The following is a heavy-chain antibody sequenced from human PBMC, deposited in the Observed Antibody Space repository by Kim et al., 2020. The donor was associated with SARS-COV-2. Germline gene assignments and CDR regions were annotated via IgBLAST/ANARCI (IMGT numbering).Heavy chain of an antibody. CDR3: ARVSMPSFYGMDV. D-gene: IGHD2-2*01. CDR2: IYYSGST. CDR1: GGSISSSSYY. V-gene: IGHV4-39*07. Sequence: SETLSLTCTVSGGSISSSSYYWGWIRQPPGKGLEWIGSIYYSGSTYYNPSLKSRVTISVDTSKNQFSLKLSSVTAADTAVYYCARVSMPSFYGMDVWGQGTTVTVSS. J-gene: IGHJ6*02.